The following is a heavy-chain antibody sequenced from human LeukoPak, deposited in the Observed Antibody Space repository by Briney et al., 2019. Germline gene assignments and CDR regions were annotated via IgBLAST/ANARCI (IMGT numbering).Heavy chain of an antibody. J-gene: IGHJ5*02. CDR2: ISVYNGST. V-gene: IGHV1-18*01. D-gene: IGHD6-13*01. CDR1: GYTFTSYS. Sequence: ASVKVSCKASGYTFTSYSISWVRQAPGQGLEWMGWISVYNGSTNYAQNLQGRVTMTTDTSTSTAYMELRSLRSDDTAVYYCARAYSSSANWFDPWGQGTLVTVSS. CDR3: ARAYSSSANWFDP.